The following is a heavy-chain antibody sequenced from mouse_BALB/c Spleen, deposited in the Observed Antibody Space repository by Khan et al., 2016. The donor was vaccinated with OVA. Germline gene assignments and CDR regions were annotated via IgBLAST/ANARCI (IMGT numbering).Heavy chain of an antibody. V-gene: IGHV14-3*02. CDR2: IDPPNDDS. CDR3: ATRCGNPSDY. Sequence: EVQLQESGAELVKPGASVNFSCSASGFNIKDTYIHWVKQRPEQGLEWIGRIDPPNDDSKYGPKFQDKATITADTSSNTAYLQLTSLTSEDTAVYYCATRCGNPSDYWGQGTMVTVAA. CDR1: GFNIKDTY. J-gene: IGHJ3*01. D-gene: IGHD2-1*01.